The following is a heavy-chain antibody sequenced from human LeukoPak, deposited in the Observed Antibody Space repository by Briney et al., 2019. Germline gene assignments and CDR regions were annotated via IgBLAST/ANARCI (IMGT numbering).Heavy chain of an antibody. V-gene: IGHV1-69*05. D-gene: IGHD6-6*01. CDR1: GGTFSSYA. CDR3: ASVPKYSSPLDP. CDR2: IIPIFGTA. Sequence: SVKVSCKASGGTFSSYAISWVRQAPGQGLEWMGGIIPIFGTANYAQKFQGRVTITTDESTSTAYMELSSLKSEDTAVYYCASVPKYSSPLDPWGQGTLVTVSS. J-gene: IGHJ5*02.